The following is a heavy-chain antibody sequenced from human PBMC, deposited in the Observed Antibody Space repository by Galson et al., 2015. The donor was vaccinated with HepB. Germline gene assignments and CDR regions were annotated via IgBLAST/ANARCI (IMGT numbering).Heavy chain of an antibody. D-gene: IGHD4-17*01. CDR3: AKGAYMSSYSLYGMDA. CDR1: GFRFNVYD. J-gene: IGHJ5*02. V-gene: IGHV3-23*01. Sequence: SLRLSCAASGFRFNVYDMNWVRQAPGKGLEWVSGMTNSGSRTYYAESGKGRFTSSRDNSKNTVSLQMSSLRAEDTAIYYCAKGAYMSSYSLYGMDAWGQGTLVTVSS. CDR2: MTNSGSRT.